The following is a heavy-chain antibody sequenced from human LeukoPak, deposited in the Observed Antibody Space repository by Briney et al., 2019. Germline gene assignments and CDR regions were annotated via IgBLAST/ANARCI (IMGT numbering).Heavy chain of an antibody. J-gene: IGHJ4*02. CDR3: ARAPPVVVVPAATPNYLYYFDY. CDR1: GDSISTNHW. V-gene: IGHV4-4*02. Sequence: SETLSLTCAVSGDSISTNHWWSWVRQPPGKGLEWIGEVYHSGSTNYNPSLKSRVTISVDKSKNLFSLKLTSVTAADTAVYYCARAPPVVVVPAATPNYLYYFDYWGQGTLVTVSS. D-gene: IGHD2-2*01. CDR2: VYHSGST.